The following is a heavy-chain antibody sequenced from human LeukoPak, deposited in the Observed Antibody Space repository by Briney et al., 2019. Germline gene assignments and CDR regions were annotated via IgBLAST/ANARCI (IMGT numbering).Heavy chain of an antibody. CDR2: ISSSSSYI. CDR3: ARTVVRLQLRSWVPFDY. CDR1: GFTFSSYS. J-gene: IGHJ4*02. V-gene: IGHV3-21*01. D-gene: IGHD5-24*01. Sequence: RGSLRLSCAASGFTFSSYSMNLVRQAPGKGLEWVSSISSSSSYIYYADSVKGRFTISRDNAKNSLYLQMNSLRAEDTAVYYCARTVVRLQLRSWVPFDYWGQGTLVTVSS.